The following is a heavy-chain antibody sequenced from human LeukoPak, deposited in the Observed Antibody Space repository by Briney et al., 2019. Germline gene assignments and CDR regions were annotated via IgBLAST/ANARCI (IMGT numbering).Heavy chain of an antibody. CDR2: TNLHGTAV. CDR3: ASAYTYVRLGDH. Sequence: GGSLRLSCEVSGLSFSNYWMHWVRQAPGKGLVWVARTNLHGTAVDYADSAKGGFIISRDNAKNTLFLQMNSLRVEDTAVYYCASAYTYVRLGDHWGQGTLVTVSS. CDR1: GLSFSNYW. D-gene: IGHD3-16*01. V-gene: IGHV3-74*01. J-gene: IGHJ4*02.